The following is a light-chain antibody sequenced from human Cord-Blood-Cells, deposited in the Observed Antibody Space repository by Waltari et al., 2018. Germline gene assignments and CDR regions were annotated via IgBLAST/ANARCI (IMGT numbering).Light chain of an antibody. CDR2: AAS. CDR3: QQSYSTPRLT. Sequence: IQMTQSPCSLSASVGDRVTIPCRASQSISSYLNWYQQKPGKAPKLLIYAASSLQSGVPSRFSGSGSGTDFTLTISSLQPEDFATYYCQQSYSTPRLTFGGGTKVEIK. J-gene: IGKJ4*01. CDR1: QSISSY. V-gene: IGKV1-39*01.